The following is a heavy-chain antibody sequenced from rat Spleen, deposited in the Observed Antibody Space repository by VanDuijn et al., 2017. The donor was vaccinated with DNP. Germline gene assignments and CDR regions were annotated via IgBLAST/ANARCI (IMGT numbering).Heavy chain of an antibody. CDR1: GFSLTNYI. CDR2: IWNTGGT. Sequence: QVQLKESGPGLVQPSQTLSLTCTVAGFSLTNYILHWVRQVPGRGLEWMGVIWNTGGTRYNSALKSRLSISKDTSKSQVFLKMNSLQTEDTATYYCARDPNWGDYWGQGVMVTVSS. V-gene: IGHV2-41*01. CDR3: ARDPNWGDY. D-gene: IGHD5-1*01. J-gene: IGHJ2*01.